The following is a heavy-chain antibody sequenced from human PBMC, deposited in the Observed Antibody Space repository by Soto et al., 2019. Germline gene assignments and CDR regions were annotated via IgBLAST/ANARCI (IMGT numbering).Heavy chain of an antibody. D-gene: IGHD2-15*01. CDR2: INAGNGNT. Sequence: GASVKVSCKASGYTFTSYAMHWVRQAPGQRLEWMGWINAGNGNTKYSQKYQGWVTMTRDTSISTAYMELSRLRSDDTAVYYCAILGGERGYCSGGSCPFDYWGQGTLVTVSS. CDR3: AILGGERGYCSGGSCPFDY. V-gene: IGHV1-3*01. J-gene: IGHJ4*02. CDR1: GYTFTSYA.